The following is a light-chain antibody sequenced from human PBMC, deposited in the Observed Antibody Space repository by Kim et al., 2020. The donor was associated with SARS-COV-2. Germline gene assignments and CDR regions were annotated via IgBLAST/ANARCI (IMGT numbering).Light chain of an antibody. Sequence: ASVGHRVTITCRTSQDIRNDLGGSQQNPGRALKRLIYGPSSLQSGVPSRFSGSGSETEFTLTFSSLQPEDFATYFCLQHNTYPITFGQGTRLDIK. J-gene: IGKJ5*01. CDR3: LQHNTYPIT. V-gene: IGKV1-17*01. CDR1: QDIRND. CDR2: GPS.